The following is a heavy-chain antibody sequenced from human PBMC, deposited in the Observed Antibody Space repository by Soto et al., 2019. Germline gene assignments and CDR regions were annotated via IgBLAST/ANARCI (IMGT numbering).Heavy chain of an antibody. CDR2: ISSSSSTI. CDR3: AREEHSSDGGKFDC. Sequence: GGSLRLSCVASGFTFSTYSMNWVRQTPGKGLEWISYISSSSSTIYYADSVRGRFTISRDKAKNSLYLQMNSLRDEDTAVYYCAREEHSSDGGKFDCWGQGTLVTVSS. D-gene: IGHD6-19*01. J-gene: IGHJ4*01. V-gene: IGHV3-48*02. CDR1: GFTFSTYS.